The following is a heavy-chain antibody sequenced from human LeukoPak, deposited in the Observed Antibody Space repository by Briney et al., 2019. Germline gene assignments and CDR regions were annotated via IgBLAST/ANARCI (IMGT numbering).Heavy chain of an antibody. V-gene: IGHV3-48*04. CDR3: AREDSVAGGDDGDY. CDR2: ISSSSSTI. CDR1: GFTFSSYS. J-gene: IGHJ4*02. Sequence: GGSLRLSCVASGFTFSSYSMNWVRQAPGKGLEWVSYISSSSSTIYYADSVKGRFTISRDNAKNSLYLQMNSLRAEDTAVYYCAREDSVAGGDDGDYWGQGTLVTVSS. D-gene: IGHD2-21*02.